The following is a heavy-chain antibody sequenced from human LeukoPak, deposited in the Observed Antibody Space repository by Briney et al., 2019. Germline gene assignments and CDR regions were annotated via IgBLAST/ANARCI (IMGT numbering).Heavy chain of an antibody. Sequence: SETLSLTCTVSGHSLSGSSYSWGWIRQPPGKGLEWIGRIYNIGSTGNTHYNPSLKSRLTISEDTSKNQFSLRLSSVTAADTAVYYCARDFGAGSYRYGMDVWGQGTAVTVSS. V-gene: IGHV4-39*07. D-gene: IGHD3-10*01. CDR2: IYNIGSTGNT. J-gene: IGHJ6*02. CDR3: ARDFGAGSYRYGMDV. CDR1: GHSLSGSSYS.